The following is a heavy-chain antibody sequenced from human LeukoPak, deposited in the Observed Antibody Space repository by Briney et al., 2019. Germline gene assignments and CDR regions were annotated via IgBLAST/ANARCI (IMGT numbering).Heavy chain of an antibody. CDR2: ISGSGGST. D-gene: IGHD6-13*01. V-gene: IGHV3-23*01. J-gene: IGHJ4*02. CDR1: GFTFSSYA. Sequence: GGSLRLSCAASGFTFSSYAMSWVRQAPGKGLERVSAISGSGGSTYYADSVKGRFTISRDNSKNTLYLQMNSLRAEDTAVYYCAKAWRPIAAAGIPGDYWGQGTLVTVSS. CDR3: AKAWRPIAAAGIPGDY.